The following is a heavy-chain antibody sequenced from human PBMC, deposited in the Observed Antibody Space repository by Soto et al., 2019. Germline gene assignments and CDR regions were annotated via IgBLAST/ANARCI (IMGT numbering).Heavy chain of an antibody. D-gene: IGHD4-17*01. V-gene: IGHV1-69*04. CDR2: IIPILGIA. Sequence: SVKVSCKASGYTFTSYCISWVRQAPGQGLEWMGRIIPILGIANYARKFQGRVTITADKSTSTAYMELSSLRSEDTAVYYCARGLDYGDYGLDYWGQGTLVTVSS. J-gene: IGHJ4*02. CDR1: GYTFTSYC. CDR3: ARGLDYGDYGLDY.